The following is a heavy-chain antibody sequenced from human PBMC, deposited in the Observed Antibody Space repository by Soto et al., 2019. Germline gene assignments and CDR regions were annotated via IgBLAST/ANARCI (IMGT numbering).Heavy chain of an antibody. CDR1: GFTFSSYA. CDR3: EKTANGWFSAFDI. D-gene: IGHD6-19*01. J-gene: IGHJ3*02. CDR2: ISGSGGTT. Sequence: EVQLLESGGGLVQPGGSLRLSCAASGFTFSSYAMSWVRQAPGKGLEWVSAISGSGGTTYYADSVKGRFTFSRDNSKNTMYLQLNTLRAEDTAVYYCEKTANGWFSAFDIWGPGTMVTVSS. V-gene: IGHV3-23*01.